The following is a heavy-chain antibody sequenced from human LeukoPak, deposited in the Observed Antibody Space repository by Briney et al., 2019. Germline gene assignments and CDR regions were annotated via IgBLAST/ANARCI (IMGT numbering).Heavy chain of an antibody. V-gene: IGHV4-4*02. CDR3: ARGGDSSGYSVGAFDI. CDR1: GDSISNSNW. D-gene: IGHD3-22*01. J-gene: IGHJ3*02. CDR2: IFHTGNT. Sequence: SETLSLTCTVSGDSISNSNWWSWVRQSPGKGLEWIGEIFHTGNTNYHPSLESRISMSLDTSKNQFSLKLSSVTAADTAVYYCARGGDSSGYSVGAFDIWGQGTMVTVSS.